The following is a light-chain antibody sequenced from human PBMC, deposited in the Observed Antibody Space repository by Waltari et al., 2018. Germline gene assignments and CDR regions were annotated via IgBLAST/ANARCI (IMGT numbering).Light chain of an antibody. V-gene: IGLV2-23*02. Sequence: QSALTQPASVSGSPGQSISISCIGTSSHLGTFNLVSWYLQYPCTAPKLLIYDVSPRPSGVSNRFSGSKSGNTASLTISGLQAEDEAIYYCCSYAGSRTWVFGGGAKLTVL. J-gene: IGLJ3*02. CDR1: SSHLGTFNL. CDR2: DVS. CDR3: CSYAGSRTWV.